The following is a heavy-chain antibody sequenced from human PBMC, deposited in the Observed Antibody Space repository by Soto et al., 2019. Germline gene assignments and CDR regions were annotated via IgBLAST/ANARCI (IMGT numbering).Heavy chain of an antibody. J-gene: IGHJ4*02. CDR2: ISNARGIT. V-gene: IGHV3-23*01. CDR3: AKTFYYTSGSYYVAES. Sequence: EVQVLESGGGLVQPGGSLRLSCAVSGFTFTTFSMSWFRQAPGKGLEWVSTISNARGITYYAESVKGRFTISRDISNNTLFLQMNGLRAEDTALYYCAKTFYYTSGSYYVAESWGQGTLVTVSS. D-gene: IGHD3-10*01. CDR1: GFTFTTFS.